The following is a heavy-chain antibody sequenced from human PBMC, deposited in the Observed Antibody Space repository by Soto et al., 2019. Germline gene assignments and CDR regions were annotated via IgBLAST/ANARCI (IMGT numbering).Heavy chain of an antibody. CDR1: GYIYTNYG. CDR3: AKAGLLELRGGLATYHYYILAV. V-gene: IGHV1-18*01. Sequence: QVRLVQSGPEVRKPGASVKVSCTASGYIYTNYGVSWVRQAPGKGLEWVGWISPYNGDTHYSEKLQGRGTMRTETSTNTAYMELKGLGSDDTAVYYCAKAGLLELRGGLATYHYYILAVLGQGTT. J-gene: IGHJ6*02. D-gene: IGHD3-10*01. CDR2: ISPYNGDT.